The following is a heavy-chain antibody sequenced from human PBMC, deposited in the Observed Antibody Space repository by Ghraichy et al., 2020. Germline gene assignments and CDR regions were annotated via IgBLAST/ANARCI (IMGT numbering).Heavy chain of an antibody. D-gene: IGHD5-18*01. CDR3: ARLRVDTAIRINWLFDP. CDR2: IYYSGST. Sequence: SETLSLTCTVSGGSISSSSYYWGWIRQPPGKGLEWIGSIYYSGSTYYNPSLKSRVTISVDTSKNQFSLKLSSVTAADTAVYYCARLRVDTAIRINWLFDPWGQGTLVTVSS. J-gene: IGHJ5*02. V-gene: IGHV4-39*01. CDR1: GGSISSSSYY.